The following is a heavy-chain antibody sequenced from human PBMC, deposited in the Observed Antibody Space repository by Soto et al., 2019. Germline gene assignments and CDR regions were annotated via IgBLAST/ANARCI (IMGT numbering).Heavy chain of an antibody. CDR1: GFTFSNYV. CDR3: AKARVRIVGANSFDY. V-gene: IGHV3-30*18. D-gene: IGHD1-26*01. J-gene: IGHJ4*02. Sequence: GGSRRRSCVGSGFTFSNYVMHWVRQPPGKGLEWVALISDDGDNIYYADSVRGRLIISRDNSKDTLYLQMNSLGPDDTAVYFCAKARVRIVGANSFDYWGQGTPVTVS. CDR2: ISDDGDNI.